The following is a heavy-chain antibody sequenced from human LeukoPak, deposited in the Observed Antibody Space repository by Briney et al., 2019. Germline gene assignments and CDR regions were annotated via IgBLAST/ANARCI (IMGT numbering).Heavy chain of an antibody. Sequence: PGGSLKLSCAASGFTFSGSAMHWVRQASGKGLEWVGRIRSKANSYATAYAASVKGRFTISRDDSKNTLYLQMNSLKTEDTAVYYCARGIDAAAVPTYYYYYYMDVWGKGTTVTVSS. J-gene: IGHJ6*03. V-gene: IGHV3-73*01. D-gene: IGHD6-13*01. CDR2: IRSKANSYAT. CDR1: GFTFSGSA. CDR3: ARGIDAAAVPTYYYYYYMDV.